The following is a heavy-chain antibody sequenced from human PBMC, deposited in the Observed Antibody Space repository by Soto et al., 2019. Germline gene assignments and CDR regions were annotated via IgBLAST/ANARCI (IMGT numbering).Heavy chain of an antibody. CDR1: GFTFSDYY. D-gene: IGHD4-17*01. CDR2: ISSSSGTI. J-gene: IGHJ4*02. CDR3: VIGLTTETPNYFDY. V-gene: IGHV3-11*04. Sequence: GGSLRLSCAASGFTFSDYYMSWIRQAPGKGLEWVSYISSSSGTIYYADSVKGRFTISRDNAKNSLYLQMNSLRAEYTAVYYCVIGLTTETPNYFDYWGTGTLVTFSS.